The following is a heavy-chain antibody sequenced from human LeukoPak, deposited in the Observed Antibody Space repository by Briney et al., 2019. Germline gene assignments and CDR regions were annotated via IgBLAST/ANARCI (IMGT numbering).Heavy chain of an antibody. Sequence: PGGSLRLSCAASGFTVSSNYMSWVRQAPGKGLEWVSVIYSGGSTYYADSVKGRFTISRDNAKNSLYLQMNSLRAEDTAVYYCARDEGYYYDSSDCWGQGTLVTVSS. V-gene: IGHV3-66*01. D-gene: IGHD3-22*01. CDR3: ARDEGYYYDSSDC. CDR1: GFTVSSNY. CDR2: IYSGGST. J-gene: IGHJ4*02.